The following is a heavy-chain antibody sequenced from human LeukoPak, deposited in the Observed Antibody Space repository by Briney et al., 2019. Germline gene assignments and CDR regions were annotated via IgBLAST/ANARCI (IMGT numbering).Heavy chain of an antibody. J-gene: IGHJ6*02. CDR3: ARGGSSWYGPLGYYGMDV. V-gene: IGHV4-59*01. Sequence: PSETLSLTCTVSGGSISSYYWSWIRQPPGKGLEWIGYIYYSGSTNYNPSLKSRVTISVDTSKNQFSLKLSPVTAADTAVYYCARGGSSWYGPLGYYGMDVWGQGTTVTVSS. CDR1: GGSISSYY. CDR2: IYYSGST. D-gene: IGHD6-13*01.